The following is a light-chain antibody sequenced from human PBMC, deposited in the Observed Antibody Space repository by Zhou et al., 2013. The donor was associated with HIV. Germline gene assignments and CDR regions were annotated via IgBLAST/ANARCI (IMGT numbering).Light chain of an antibody. J-gene: IGKJ1*01. CDR3: QQYSSYSWT. V-gene: IGKV1-5*03. Sequence: DIQMTQSPSTLSASVGDRVIITCRASQSIGMWLAWYQQKPGRAPKLLMSKTSSLESGVPSRFSGRGSGTEFILTISSLQPDDFATYYCQQYSSYSWTFAQGTKVEIK. CDR2: KTS. CDR1: QSIGMW.